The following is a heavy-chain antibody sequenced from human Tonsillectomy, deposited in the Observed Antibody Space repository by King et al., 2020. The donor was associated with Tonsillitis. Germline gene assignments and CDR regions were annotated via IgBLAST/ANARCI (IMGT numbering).Heavy chain of an antibody. J-gene: IGHJ4*02. Sequence: VQLVESGGGLVQPGGSLRPPWAAPGFTFSSLALSWVRQAPGKGLEWVPPISVSDGSTYYADSVKGRFTISRDNSKNTLYLQMNSLRAEDTAVYYCAKAEDYGDYPPDYWGQGTLVTVSS. CDR3: AKAEDYGDYPPDY. D-gene: IGHD4-17*01. CDR2: ISVSDGST. CDR1: GFTFSSLA. V-gene: IGHV3-23*04.